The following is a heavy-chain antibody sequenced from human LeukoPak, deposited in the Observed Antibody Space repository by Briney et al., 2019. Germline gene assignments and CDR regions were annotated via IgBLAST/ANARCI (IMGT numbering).Heavy chain of an antibody. CDR3: VRGREVTSWFDP. CDR2: IIPIFATS. J-gene: IGHJ5*02. D-gene: IGHD4-23*01. V-gene: IGHV1-69*13. Sequence: ASVKVSCKASGGTFSTYAISWVRQAPGQGLEWIGGIIPIFATSNDAQNFQGRVTITADESTSTAYMELSSLRYEDTAVYYCVRGREVTSWFDPWGQGTLVTVSS. CDR1: GGTFSTYA.